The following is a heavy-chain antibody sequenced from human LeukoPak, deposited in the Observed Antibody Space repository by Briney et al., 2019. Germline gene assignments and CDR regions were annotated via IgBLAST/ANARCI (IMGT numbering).Heavy chain of an antibody. CDR3: ARGLSGWFGDNDFFDY. CDR2: INHSGST. CDR1: GGSISSSSYY. J-gene: IGHJ4*02. Sequence: SETLSLTCTVSGGSISSSSYYWGWIRQPPGKGLEWIGEINHSGSTNYNPSLKSRVTISVDTSKNQFSLKLSSVTAADTAVYYCARGLSGWFGDNDFFDYWGQGTLVTVSS. V-gene: IGHV4-39*07. D-gene: IGHD3-10*01.